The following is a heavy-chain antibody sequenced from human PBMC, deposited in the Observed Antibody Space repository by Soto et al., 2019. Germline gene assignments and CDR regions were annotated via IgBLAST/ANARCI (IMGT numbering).Heavy chain of an antibody. CDR3: ARTVVAGRNGPGFLDY. CDR2: INAGNGNT. V-gene: IGHV1-3*01. Sequence: QVQLVQSGAEVKKPGASVKVSCKASGYTFTSYAMHWVRQAPGQRLEWMGWINAGNGNTKYSQKFQGRVTITRDTSASTAYMELSSLRSEDTAVYYCARTVVAGRNGPGFLDYWGQGTLVTVSS. J-gene: IGHJ4*02. CDR1: GYTFTSYA. D-gene: IGHD6-19*01.